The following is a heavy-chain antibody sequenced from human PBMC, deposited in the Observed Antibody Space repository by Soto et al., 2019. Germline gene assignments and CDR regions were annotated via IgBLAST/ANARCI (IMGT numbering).Heavy chain of an antibody. CDR3: ARGIAVGRWFVT. CDR2: IYYSGST. V-gene: IGHV4-39*01. Sequence: PSETLSLTCTVSGGSISSSSYYWGWIRQPPGKGLEWIGSIYYSGSTYYNPSLKSRVPISVDTSKNQFSLKLSSVTAADTAVYSGARGIAVGRWFVTWGQGTLVTVSS. D-gene: IGHD6-19*01. CDR1: GGSISSSSYY. J-gene: IGHJ5*02.